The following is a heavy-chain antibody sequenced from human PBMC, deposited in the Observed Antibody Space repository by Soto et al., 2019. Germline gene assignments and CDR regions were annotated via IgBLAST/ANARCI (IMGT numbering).Heavy chain of an antibody. CDR2: IYYSGST. CDR3: ASRAAWELLSYGPFDP. Sequence: PSETLSLTCTVSGGSISSSSYYWGWIRQPPGKGLEWIGSIYYSGSTYYNPSLKSRVTISVDTSKNQFSLKLSSVTAADTAVYYCASRAAWELLSYGPFDPWGQGTLVTVSS. V-gene: IGHV4-39*01. D-gene: IGHD1-26*01. J-gene: IGHJ5*02. CDR1: GGSISSSSYY.